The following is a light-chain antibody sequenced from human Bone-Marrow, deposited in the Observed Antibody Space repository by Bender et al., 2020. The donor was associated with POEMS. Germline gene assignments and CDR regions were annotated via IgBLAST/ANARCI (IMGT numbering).Light chain of an antibody. Sequence: QSALTQPASVSGSPGQSITISCSGTSSDIGGYNYVSWYRQYPGKAPKLMIYDVSNRPSGVSTRFSGSKSGNTASLTISGLQAEDEADYYCGSYRGTYSWVFGGGTKVTVL. V-gene: IGLV2-14*01. CDR3: GSYRGTYSWV. J-gene: IGLJ3*02. CDR1: SSDIGGYNY. CDR2: DVS.